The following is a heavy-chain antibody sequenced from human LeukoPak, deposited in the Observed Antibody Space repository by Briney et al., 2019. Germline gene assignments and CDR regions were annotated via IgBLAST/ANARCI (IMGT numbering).Heavy chain of an antibody. Sequence: ASVKVSCKASGYTFTGYYMHWVRQAPGQGLEWMGWINPNSGGTNYAQKFQGRVTMTRDTSISTAYMELSRLRSDDTAVYYCARDYPDYGGSPSAFDIWGQGTMVTVSS. V-gene: IGHV1-2*02. CDR2: INPNSGGT. CDR3: ARDYPDYGGSPSAFDI. D-gene: IGHD4-23*01. CDR1: GYTFTGYY. J-gene: IGHJ3*02.